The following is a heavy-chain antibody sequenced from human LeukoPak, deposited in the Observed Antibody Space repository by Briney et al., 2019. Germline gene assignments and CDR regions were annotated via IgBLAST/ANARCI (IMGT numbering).Heavy chain of an antibody. V-gene: IGHV4-61*01. CDR1: GGSVGSGSYY. D-gene: IGHD6-19*01. J-gene: IGHJ3*02. CDR2: IYYSGST. Sequence: SETLSLTCTVSGGSVGSGSYYWSWIRQPPGKGLEWIGYIYYSGSTNYNPSLKSRVTISVDTSKNQFSLKLSSVTAADTAVYYCARDRFRAVSGDAFDIWGQGTMVTVSS. CDR3: ARDRFRAVSGDAFDI.